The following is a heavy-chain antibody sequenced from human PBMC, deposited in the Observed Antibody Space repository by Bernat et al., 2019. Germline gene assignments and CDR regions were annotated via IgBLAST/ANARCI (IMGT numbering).Heavy chain of an antibody. V-gene: IGHV3-30-3*01. CDR3: ARGVLGVDEDAFDI. J-gene: IGHJ3*02. CDR1: GFTFSSYA. CDR2: ISYDGSNK. D-gene: IGHD3-3*01. Sequence: QVQLVESGGGVVQPGRSLRLSCAASGFTFSSYAMHWVRQAPGKGLEWVAVISYDGSNKYYADSVKGRFTISRDNSKNTLYLQMNSLRAEDTAVYYCARGVLGVDEDAFDIWGQGTMVTVSS.